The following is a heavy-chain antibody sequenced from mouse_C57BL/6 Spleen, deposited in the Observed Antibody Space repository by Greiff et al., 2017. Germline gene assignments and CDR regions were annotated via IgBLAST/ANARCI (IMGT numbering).Heavy chain of an antibody. V-gene: IGHV1-15*01. CDR2: IDPETGGT. Sequence: QVQLKQSGAELVRPGASVKLSCKASGYKFNDYEMHWVKQTPVHGLEWIVAIDPETGGTGYNQKFKGKAILTADKSSSTAYMEISSLTSEDSAFYSCTRFYDGYPFAYWGQGTLVTVSA. CDR1: GYKFNDYE. D-gene: IGHD2-3*01. J-gene: IGHJ3*01. CDR3: TRFYDGYPFAY.